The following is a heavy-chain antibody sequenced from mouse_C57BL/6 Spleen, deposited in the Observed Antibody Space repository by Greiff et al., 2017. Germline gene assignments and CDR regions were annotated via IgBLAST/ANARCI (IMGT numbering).Heavy chain of an antibody. Sequence: EVQLQESGAELVRPGSSVKMSCKTSGYTFTSYGINWVKQRPGQGLEWIGYIYIGNGYTEYNEQFKGKATLTSDTSSSTAYMPHSSLTSEDSAISLCARGGYYGSSYYWYFDVWGTGTTVTVSS. D-gene: IGHD1-1*01. CDR3: ARGGYYGSSYYWYFDV. V-gene: IGHV1-58*01. CDR1: GYTFTSYG. CDR2: IYIGNGYT. J-gene: IGHJ1*03.